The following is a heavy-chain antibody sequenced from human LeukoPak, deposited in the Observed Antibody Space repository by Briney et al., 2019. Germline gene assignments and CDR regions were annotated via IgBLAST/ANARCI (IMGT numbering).Heavy chain of an antibody. CDR3: AKDQGTNSGSDPDAFDI. CDR2: ISYDGSNK. D-gene: IGHD1-26*01. CDR1: GFTFSSYG. Sequence: PGGSLRLSCAASGFTFSSYGMHWVRQAPGKGLEWVAVISYDGSNKYYADSVKGRFTISRDNSKNTLYLQMNSLRAEDTAVYYCAKDQGTNSGSDPDAFDIWGQGTMVTVSS. V-gene: IGHV3-30*18. J-gene: IGHJ3*02.